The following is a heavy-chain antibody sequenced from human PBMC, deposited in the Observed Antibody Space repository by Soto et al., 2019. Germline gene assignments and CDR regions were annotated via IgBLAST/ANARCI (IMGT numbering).Heavy chain of an antibody. CDR3: ARIPVDTYMIYWSDP. Sequence: SETLSLTCRVSGDSVSSGDYHWSWLRQPPGKGLEWIGQVYFSGSTNYIPSLKSPPTMSVDTAKNQYSLKLNSVTAADTAVYYCARIPVDTYMIYWSDPWGQGTQVTVSS. V-gene: IGHV4-61*08. CDR1: GDSVSSGDYH. J-gene: IGHJ5*02. CDR2: VYFSGST. D-gene: IGHD3-16*01.